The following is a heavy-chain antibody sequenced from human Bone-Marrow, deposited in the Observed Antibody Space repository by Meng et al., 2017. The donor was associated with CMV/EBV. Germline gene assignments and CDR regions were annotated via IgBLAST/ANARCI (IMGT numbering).Heavy chain of an antibody. V-gene: IGHV1-8*01. Sequence: ASVKVSCKASGYTFTSYDINWVRQATGQGLEWMGWMNPNSGNTGYAQKFQGRVTMTRNTSISTAYMELSSLRSEDTAVYYCARDASWERDFQNWFDPWGQGTLVTVPS. CDR3: ARDASWERDFQNWFDP. D-gene: IGHD1-26*01. CDR2: MNPNSGNT. J-gene: IGHJ5*02. CDR1: GYTFTSYD.